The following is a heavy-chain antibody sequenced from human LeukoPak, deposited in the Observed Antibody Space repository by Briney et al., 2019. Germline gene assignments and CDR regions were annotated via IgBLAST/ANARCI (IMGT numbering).Heavy chain of an antibody. Sequence: GGSLRLSCAASGFTFSSYSMNWVRQAPGKGLEWVSSISSSSSYIYYADSVKGRFTISRDNAKNPLYLQMNSLRAEDTAVYYCARDSSYYDSSGYGSDYWGQGTLVTVSS. CDR2: ISSSSSYI. CDR1: GFTFSSYS. J-gene: IGHJ4*02. V-gene: IGHV3-21*01. CDR3: ARDSSYYDSSGYGSDY. D-gene: IGHD3-22*01.